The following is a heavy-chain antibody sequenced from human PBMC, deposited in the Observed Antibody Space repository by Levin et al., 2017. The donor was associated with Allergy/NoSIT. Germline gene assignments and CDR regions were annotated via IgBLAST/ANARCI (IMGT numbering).Heavy chain of an antibody. V-gene: IGHV3-9*01. CDR2: ISWNSGRI. J-gene: IGHJ4*02. D-gene: IGHD2-15*01. CDR3: VKDSCSGGSCYLDY. Sequence: GGSLRLSCAASGFPFDDYAMHWVRQTPGKGLEWVSGISWNSGRIAYADSVKGRFTISRDNAKNSLHLQMNSLRAEDTALYYCVKDSCSGGSCYLDYWGQGTLVTVSS. CDR1: GFPFDDYA.